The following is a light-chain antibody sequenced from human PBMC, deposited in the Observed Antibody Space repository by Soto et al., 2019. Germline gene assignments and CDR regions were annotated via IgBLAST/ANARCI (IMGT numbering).Light chain of an antibody. Sequence: QSALTQPASVSGSPGQSITISCTGTRSDIGGYKYVSWYQQHPGKAPKLMIYEVSNRPSGVSNRFSGSKSGNTASLTISGLQAEDESDYYCSSYTSSSTVVFGGGTQLTVL. CDR1: RSDIGGYKY. V-gene: IGLV2-14*01. J-gene: IGLJ2*01. CDR2: EVS. CDR3: SSYTSSSTVV.